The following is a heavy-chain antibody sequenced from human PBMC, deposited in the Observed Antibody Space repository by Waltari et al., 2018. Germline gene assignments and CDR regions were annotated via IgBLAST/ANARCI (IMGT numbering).Heavy chain of an antibody. CDR2: IYYRGST. J-gene: IGHJ6*03. CDR1: GGSISSSSYY. Sequence: QLQLQESGPGLVKPSETLSLTCTVSGGSISSSSYYWGWIRQPPGKGLEWIGSIYYRGSTYYNPALKSRVTISVDTYKNQFSLKLSSVTAAYTAVYFCATVYSSGYYYMDVWGKGTTVTISS. CDR3: ATVYSSGYYYMDV. V-gene: IGHV4-39*07. D-gene: IGHD3-22*01.